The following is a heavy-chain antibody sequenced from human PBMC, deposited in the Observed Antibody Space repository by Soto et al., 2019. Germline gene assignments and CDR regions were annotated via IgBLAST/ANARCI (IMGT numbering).Heavy chain of an antibody. Sequence: SETLSLTCTVSGGSISSSSYYWGWIRQPPGKGLEWIGSIYYSGSTYYNPSLKSRVTISVDTSKNQFSLKLSSVTAADTAVYYCARPKPGVRSFDFDYWGQGTLVTVSS. CDR1: GGSISSSSYY. V-gene: IGHV4-39*01. J-gene: IGHJ4*02. D-gene: IGHD3-9*01. CDR2: IYYSGST. CDR3: ARPKPGVRSFDFDY.